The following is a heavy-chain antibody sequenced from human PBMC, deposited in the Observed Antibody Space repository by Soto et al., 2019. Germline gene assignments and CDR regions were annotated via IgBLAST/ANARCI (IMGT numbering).Heavy chain of an antibody. D-gene: IGHD3-3*01. J-gene: IGHJ4*02. Sequence: QLQLQESGPGLVKPSETLSLACTVSRGSISSRTYYWGWIRQPPGKGLEWIGSYSYTGSTYYSPTLKGRVTLSVDTSKNPFSLTLSSVTAADTAVYYCARLSEYTFWENWGQGTLVTVSS. CDR1: RGSISSRTYY. CDR3: ARLSEYTFWEN. CDR2: YSYTGST. V-gene: IGHV4-39*02.